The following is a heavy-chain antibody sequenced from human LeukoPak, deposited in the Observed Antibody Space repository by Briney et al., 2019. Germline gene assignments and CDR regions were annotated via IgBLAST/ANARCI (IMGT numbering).Heavy chain of an antibody. CDR2: IYHSGST. V-gene: IGHV4-38-2*02. J-gene: IGHJ4*02. Sequence: SETLSLTCTVSGYSISSGYYWGWIRQSPGKGLEWIGSIYHSGSTYYNPSLKSRVTISVDTSKNQFSLKLSSVTAADTAVYYCAREQQLAFDYWGQGTLVTASS. D-gene: IGHD6-13*01. CDR1: GYSISSGYY. CDR3: AREQQLAFDY.